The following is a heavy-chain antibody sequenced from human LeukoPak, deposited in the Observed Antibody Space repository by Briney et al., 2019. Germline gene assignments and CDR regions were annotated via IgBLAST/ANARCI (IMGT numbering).Heavy chain of an antibody. CDR1: GFTFSSYA. V-gene: IGHV3-23*01. CDR3: AKDPSGSGSLNWFDP. D-gene: IGHD3-10*01. CDR2: ISGSGGST. Sequence: GGSLRLSCAASGFTFSSYAMSWVRQAPEKGLEWVSVISGSGGSTYYADSVKGRFYISRDNSKNTLFLQMNSLRAEDTAVYYCAKDPSGSGSLNWFDPWGQGTLVTVSS. J-gene: IGHJ5*02.